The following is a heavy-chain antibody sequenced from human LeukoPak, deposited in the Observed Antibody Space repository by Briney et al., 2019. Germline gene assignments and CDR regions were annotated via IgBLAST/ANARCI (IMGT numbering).Heavy chain of an antibody. D-gene: IGHD2/OR15-2a*01. J-gene: IGHJ4*02. CDR3: TTLIGY. CDR2: IESKTDGGTT. V-gene: IGHV3-15*07. CDR1: GFTFSNAW. Sequence: SGGSLRLSCAASGFTFSNAWMNWVRQAPGKGLEWVGRIESKTDGGTTDYAAPVKGRFTISRDDSKNTLYLQMNSLKTEDTAVYYCTTLIGYWGQGTLVTVSS.